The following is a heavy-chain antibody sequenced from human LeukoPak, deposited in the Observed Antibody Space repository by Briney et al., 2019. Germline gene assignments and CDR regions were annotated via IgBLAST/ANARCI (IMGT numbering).Heavy chain of an antibody. V-gene: IGHV3-72*01. CDR3: AQFAKGG. CDR1: GFTFSDHY. Sequence: GGSLRLSCAASGFTFSDHYMDWVRQAPGKGLEWVGRIKHKAHSYTTEYAASVKDRFTISRDDSKSSLYLQMNSLKIEDTAVYYCAQFAKGGWGQGTLVTVSS. D-gene: IGHD2-21*01. CDR2: IKHKAHSYTT. J-gene: IGHJ4*02.